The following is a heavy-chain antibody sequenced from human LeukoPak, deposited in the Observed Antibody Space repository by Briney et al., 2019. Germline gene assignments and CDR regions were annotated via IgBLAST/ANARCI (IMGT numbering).Heavy chain of an antibody. CDR3: ARDPLAGGWFDP. CDR2: ISSSSSYI. D-gene: IGHD2-8*02. J-gene: IGHJ5*02. V-gene: IGHV3-21*01. CDR1: GFTFSSYS. Sequence: GGSLRLSCAASGFTFSSYSMNWVRQAPGKGLEWVSSISSSSSYIYYADSVKGRFTISRDNAKNSLYLQMNSLRAEDTAVYYCARDPLAGGWFDPWGQGTLVTVSS.